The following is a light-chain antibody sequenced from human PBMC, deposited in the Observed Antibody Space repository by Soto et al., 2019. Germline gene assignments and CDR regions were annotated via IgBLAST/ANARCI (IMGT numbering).Light chain of an antibody. Sequence: EIVMTQSPATLSVSPGERATVSCRASQSVGNNLAWYQQRPGQAPRLLIHGASARPSGVPARFSGSGSGTDFTLTISSLQSEDFAVYYCQQNADSPITFGPGTTVDLK. CDR1: QSVGNN. J-gene: IGKJ3*01. CDR2: GAS. V-gene: IGKV3-15*01. CDR3: QQNADSPIT.